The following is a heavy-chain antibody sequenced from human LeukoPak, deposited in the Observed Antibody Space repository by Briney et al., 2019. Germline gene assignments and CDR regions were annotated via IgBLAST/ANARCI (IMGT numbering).Heavy chain of an antibody. CDR2: IRYDGSNK. CDR3: AKAPVTTCSGAYCYPFDY. D-gene: IGHD2-15*01. V-gene: IGHV3-30*02. J-gene: IGHJ4*02. CDR1: GFTFRDYG. Sequence: GGSLRLSCAASGFTFRDYGMHWVRQAPGKGLEWVAFIRYDGSNKYYADSVKGRFTISRDSSKNTLYLQMNRLRAEDAAVYYCAKAPVTTCSGAYCYPFDYWGQGTLVTVSS.